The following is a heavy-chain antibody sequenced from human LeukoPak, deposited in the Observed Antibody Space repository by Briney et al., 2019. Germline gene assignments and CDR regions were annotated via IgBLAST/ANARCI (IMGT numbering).Heavy chain of an antibody. CDR2: INHSGST. V-gene: IGHV4-34*01. CDR1: GGSFSGYY. D-gene: IGHD2-8*01. J-gene: IGHJ4*02. Sequence: PSETLSLTCAVYGGSFSGYYWSWIRQPPGKGLEWIGEINHSGSTNYNPSLKSQVTISVDTSKNQFSLKLSSVTAADTAVYYCARFVRSPYYFDYWGQGTLVTVSS. CDR3: ARFVRSPYYFDY.